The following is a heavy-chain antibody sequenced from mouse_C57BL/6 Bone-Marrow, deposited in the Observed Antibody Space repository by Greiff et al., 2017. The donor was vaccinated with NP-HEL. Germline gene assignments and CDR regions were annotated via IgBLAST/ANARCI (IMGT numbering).Heavy chain of an antibody. D-gene: IGHD1-1*01. J-gene: IGHJ2*01. CDR1: GYTFTSYW. V-gene: IGHV1-59*01. CDR3: ANYYYGSSYAY. Sequence: QVQLQQPGAELVRPGTSVKLSCKASGYTFTSYWMHWVKQRPGQGLEWIGVIDPSDSYTNYNQKFKGKATLTVDTSSSTAYMQLSSLTSEDSAVYYCANYYYGSSYAYWGQGTTLTVSS. CDR2: IDPSDSYT.